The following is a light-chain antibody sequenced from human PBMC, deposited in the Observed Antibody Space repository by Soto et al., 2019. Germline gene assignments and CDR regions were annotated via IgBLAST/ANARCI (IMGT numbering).Light chain of an antibody. Sequence: QSVLTQPASVSVSPGQSITISCTGTSSDVGSYNLVSLYQQHPGKAPKLMIYEGSKRPSGVSNRFSGSKSGNTASLTISGLQAEDEADYYCCSYAGSSLYVFGTGTKVTVL. J-gene: IGLJ1*01. CDR2: EGS. V-gene: IGLV2-23*01. CDR3: CSYAGSSLYV. CDR1: SSDVGSYNL.